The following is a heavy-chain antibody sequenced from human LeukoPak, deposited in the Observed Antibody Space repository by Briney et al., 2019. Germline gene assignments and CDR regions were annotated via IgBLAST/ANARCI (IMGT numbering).Heavy chain of an antibody. CDR1: GFTSAKYA. D-gene: IGHD1-1*01. V-gene: IGHV3-23*01. CDR3: AKNWNDGWTYFDF. Sequence: VGSPRLSPTASGFTSAKYAMGSVPEAPRKGLEWVSGIIGSTGFTYYADSVTGRFTISRDNSNKMLYLQMNSLRADDTAVYYCAKNWNDGWTYFDFWGQGTLVTASS. CDR2: IIGSTGFT. J-gene: IGHJ4*02.